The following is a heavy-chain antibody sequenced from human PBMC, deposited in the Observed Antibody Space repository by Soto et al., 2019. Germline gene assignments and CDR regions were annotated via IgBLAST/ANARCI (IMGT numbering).Heavy chain of an antibody. D-gene: IGHD3-10*01. J-gene: IGHJ4*02. CDR1: GFTFSSYS. CDR2: ISSSSSYI. CDR3: AREMGDPISGSHIIDY. Sequence: GGSLRLSCAASGFTFSSYSMNWVRQAPGKGLEWVSSISSSSSYIYYADSVKGRFTISRDNAKNSLYLQMNSLRAEDTAVYYCAREMGDPISGSHIIDYWGQGTLVTVSS. V-gene: IGHV3-21*01.